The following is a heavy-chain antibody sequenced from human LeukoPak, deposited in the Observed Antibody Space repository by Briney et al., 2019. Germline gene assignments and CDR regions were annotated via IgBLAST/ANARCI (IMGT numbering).Heavy chain of an antibody. Sequence: GRSLRLSCAASGFTVSSNYMSWVRQAPGKGLEWVSIIYSGGSTFYADSVKGRFTISRDNSKNTLYLQMNSLRAEDTAVYYCARLAVAGPLYYFDYWGQGTLVTVSS. J-gene: IGHJ4*02. D-gene: IGHD6-19*01. CDR3: ARLAVAGPLYYFDY. CDR2: IYSGGST. V-gene: IGHV3-53*01. CDR1: GFTVSSNY.